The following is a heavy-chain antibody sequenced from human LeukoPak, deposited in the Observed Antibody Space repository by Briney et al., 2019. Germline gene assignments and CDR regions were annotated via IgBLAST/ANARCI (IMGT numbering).Heavy chain of an antibody. D-gene: IGHD3-16*01. J-gene: IGHJ4*02. CDR2: IFGGGST. V-gene: IGHV3-66*01. CDR3: ARGPGGYDN. CDR1: GFTVSSDY. Sequence: GGSLRLSCAASGFTVSSDYMTWVRQAPGKGLEWVSVIFGGGSTYYADSVKGRFTISRDNSKNTLFLQMNSLRVEDTAVYYCARGPGGYDNWGQGTLVTVSS.